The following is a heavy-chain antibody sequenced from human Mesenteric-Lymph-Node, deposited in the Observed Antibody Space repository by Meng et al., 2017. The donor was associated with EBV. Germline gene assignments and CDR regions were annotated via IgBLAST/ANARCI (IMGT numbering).Heavy chain of an antibody. CDR2: ISNSGTTI. D-gene: IGHD7-27*01. Sequence: QVQLVESGGGLATPGGSLRLSCAASGFTFSDYDMSWIRQAPGKGLEWVSYISNSGTTIYNADSVKGRFSISRDNPKNSLYLQMNSLRADDTAVYYCAKSPGDEGNYWGQGTLVTVSS. CDR1: GFTFSDYD. CDR3: AKSPGDEGNY. J-gene: IGHJ4*02. V-gene: IGHV3-11*01.